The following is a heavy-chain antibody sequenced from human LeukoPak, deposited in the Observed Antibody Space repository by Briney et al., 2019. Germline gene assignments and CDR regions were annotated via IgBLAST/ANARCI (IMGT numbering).Heavy chain of an antibody. CDR3: ARGGDSSGYVPDY. Sequence: ASVKVSCKASGYTFTCYDINWVRRATGQGLEWMGWMNPNSGNTGYAQKFQGRVTMTRNTSISTAYMELSSLRSEDTAVYYCARGGDSSGYVPDYWGQATLVTVSS. CDR1: GYTFTCYD. D-gene: IGHD3-22*01. V-gene: IGHV1-8*01. CDR2: MNPNSGNT. J-gene: IGHJ4*02.